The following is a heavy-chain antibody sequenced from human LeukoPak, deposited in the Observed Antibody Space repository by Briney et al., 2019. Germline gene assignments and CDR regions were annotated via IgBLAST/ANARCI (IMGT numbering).Heavy chain of an antibody. Sequence: SVKVSCKGSGDTFSSYAISWVRQAPGQGLEWMAGIIPIFGTANYAQKFQGRVTITTDESTSTAYMELSSLRSEDTAVYYCARDTGPSHSLRYYFDYWGQGTLVTVSS. J-gene: IGHJ4*02. CDR3: ARDTGPSHSLRYYFDY. V-gene: IGHV1-69*05. CDR2: IIPIFGTA. CDR1: GDTFSSYA. D-gene: IGHD1-7*01.